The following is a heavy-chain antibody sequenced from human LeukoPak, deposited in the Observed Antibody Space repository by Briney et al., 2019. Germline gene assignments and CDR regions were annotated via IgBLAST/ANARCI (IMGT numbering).Heavy chain of an antibody. CDR3: ARLLEDYGSGSYSNYFDY. V-gene: IGHV5-51*01. CDR1: GYSFTSYW. CDR2: IYPGDSDT. Sequence: GESLKISCKGSGYSFTSYWIGWVRQMPGKGLEWMGIIYPGDSDTRYSPSFQGQVTISADKSISTAYLQWSSLKASDTAMYYCARLLEDYGSGSYSNYFDYWGQGTLVTVSS. J-gene: IGHJ4*02. D-gene: IGHD3-10*01.